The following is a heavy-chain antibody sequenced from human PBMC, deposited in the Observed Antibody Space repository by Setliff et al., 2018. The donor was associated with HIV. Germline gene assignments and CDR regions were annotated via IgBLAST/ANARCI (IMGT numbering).Heavy chain of an antibody. Sequence: SETLSLTCTVSGGYIIGHYWSWIRQTPGKGLEWIGYVYSNGYTDYNPSLKRRVTISVDTSKNPFSLKMPSVTSADTAVHYCARTHRYCSGNSCSKVSFDSWGQGALVTVSS. CDR1: GGYIIGHY. J-gene: IGHJ4*02. D-gene: IGHD2-2*01. V-gene: IGHV4-59*11. CDR3: ARTHRYCSGNSCSKVSFDS. CDR2: VYSNGYT.